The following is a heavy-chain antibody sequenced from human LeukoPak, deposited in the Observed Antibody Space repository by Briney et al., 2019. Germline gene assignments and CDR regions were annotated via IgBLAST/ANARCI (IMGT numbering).Heavy chain of an antibody. CDR3: ARDLEMGGAFDI. V-gene: IGHV3-21*01. J-gene: IGHJ3*02. CDR1: GFTFSSYS. D-gene: IGHD5-24*01. CDR2: ISSSSSYI. Sequence: NPGGSLRLSCAASGFTFSSYSMNWVRQAPGKGLEWVSSISSSSSYIYYADSVKGRFTISRDNAKNSLYLQMNSLRAEDTAVYYCARDLEMGGAFDIWGQGTMVTVSS.